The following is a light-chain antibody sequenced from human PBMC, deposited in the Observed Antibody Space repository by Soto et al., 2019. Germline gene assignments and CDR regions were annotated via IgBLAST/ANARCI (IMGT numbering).Light chain of an antibody. CDR1: SSDIGTYNL. J-gene: IGLJ3*02. V-gene: IGLV2-23*02. CDR2: EVT. Sequence: QSALTQPASVSGSPGQSITISCTGTSSDIGTYNLVSWYQQHPGKAPKLMIYEVTKRPSGVSNRFSASKSDNTAFLTISGLQAEDAADYYCCSYAGSTTCVFGGGTKLTV. CDR3: CSYAGSTTCV.